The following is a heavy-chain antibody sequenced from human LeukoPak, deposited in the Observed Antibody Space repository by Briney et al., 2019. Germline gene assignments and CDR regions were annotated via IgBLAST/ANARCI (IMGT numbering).Heavy chain of an antibody. V-gene: IGHV1-18*01. CDR2: ISLATGAP. CDR1: GYTFTNYG. CDR3: AREGRPGKWIQLWPYYYYYMDV. J-gene: IGHJ6*03. Sequence: ASVKVSCKASGYTFTNYGISWVRQAPGQGLEWVAWISLATGAPSYAQKFQGRVTLTTDTSTSTAYMELSSLRSEDTAVYYCAREGRPGKWIQLWPYYYYYMDVWGKGTTVTVSS. D-gene: IGHD5-18*01.